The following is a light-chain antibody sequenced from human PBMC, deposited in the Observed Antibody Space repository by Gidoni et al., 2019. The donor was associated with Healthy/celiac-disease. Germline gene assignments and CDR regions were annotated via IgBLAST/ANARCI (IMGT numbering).Light chain of an antibody. CDR2: KAS. CDR3: QQYNSYPYT. Sequence: DIQMTQSPSTLSASVGDRVTITCRASQSISSWLSWYQQKPGKAPKLLIYKASILESGVPSRFSGSGSGTEFTLIISSLQPDDFATYYCQQYNSYPYTFXXXTKLEIK. V-gene: IGKV1-5*03. CDR1: QSISSW. J-gene: IGKJ2*01.